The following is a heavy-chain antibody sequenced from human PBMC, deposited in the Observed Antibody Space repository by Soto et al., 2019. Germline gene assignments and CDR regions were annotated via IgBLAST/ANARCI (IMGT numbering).Heavy chain of an antibody. D-gene: IGHD3-10*01. CDR1: GHTLSGHS. J-gene: IGHJ4*02. CDR2: VNPILSLS. Sequence: SVKVSCKASGHTLSGHSMHWVRQAPGLGLEWMGRVNPILSLSNYAQRFQGRVTMTADKSTSTAYMVISSLRSEDTAIYYCATSYGSGYRAFDYWGQGAQVTVSS. V-gene: IGHV1-69*10. CDR3: ATSYGSGYRAFDY.